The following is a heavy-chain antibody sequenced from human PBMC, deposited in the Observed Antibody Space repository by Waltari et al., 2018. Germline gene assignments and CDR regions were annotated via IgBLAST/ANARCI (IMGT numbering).Heavy chain of an antibody. CDR3: ARSAESDLALATFDY. V-gene: IGHV4-34*02. Sequence: QVQLQQWGAGLLKPSETLSLTCAVYGGSFSGSYWPWIRQPPGKGLEWIGEINHIGATNYSPSLKSRVSISVATSKNQFSLKLTSVTAADTAVYYCARSAESDLALATFDYWGQGILVTVSS. CDR1: GGSFSGSY. J-gene: IGHJ4*02. CDR2: INHIGAT. D-gene: IGHD3-3*02.